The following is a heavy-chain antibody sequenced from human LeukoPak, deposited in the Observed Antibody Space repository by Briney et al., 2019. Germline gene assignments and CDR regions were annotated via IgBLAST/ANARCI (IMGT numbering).Heavy chain of an antibody. CDR1: GFTFSSYE. CDR3: ARAGPRASGGKHNWFDP. D-gene: IGHD3-16*01. V-gene: IGHV3-21*01. Sequence: PGGSLRLSCAASGFTFSSYEMNWVRQAPGKGLEWVSSISSSSSYIYYADSVKGRFTTSRDNAKNSLYLQMNSLRAEDTAVYYCARAGPRASGGKHNWFDPWGQGTLVTVSS. J-gene: IGHJ5*02. CDR2: ISSSSSYI.